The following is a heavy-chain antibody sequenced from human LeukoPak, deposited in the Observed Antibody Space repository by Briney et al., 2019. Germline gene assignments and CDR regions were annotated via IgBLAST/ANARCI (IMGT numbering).Heavy chain of an antibody. J-gene: IGHJ4*02. CDR3: AKENSGGFDY. Sequence: PGGSLRLSCAASGFTFSSYGMHWVRQAPDKGLEWVAVIWYDGSNKYYADSVKGRFTISRDNSKNTLYLQMNSLRAEDTAVYYCAKENSGGFDYWGQGTLVTVSS. CDR2: IWYDGSNK. D-gene: IGHD3-16*01. CDR1: GFTFSSYG. V-gene: IGHV3-33*06.